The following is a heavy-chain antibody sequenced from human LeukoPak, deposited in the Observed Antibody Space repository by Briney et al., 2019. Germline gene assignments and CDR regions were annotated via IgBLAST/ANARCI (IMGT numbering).Heavy chain of an antibody. CDR1: RFTFSSYG. Sequence: QTGGSLRLSCAASRFTFSSYGMHWVRQAPGKGLEWVAVIWYDGSNKYYADSVKGRFTISRDNSKNTLYLQMNSLRAEDTAVYYCARDPYLHIFDIWGQGTMVTVSS. CDR2: IWYDGSNK. CDR3: ARDPYLHIFDI. V-gene: IGHV3-33*01. J-gene: IGHJ3*02. D-gene: IGHD2-21*01.